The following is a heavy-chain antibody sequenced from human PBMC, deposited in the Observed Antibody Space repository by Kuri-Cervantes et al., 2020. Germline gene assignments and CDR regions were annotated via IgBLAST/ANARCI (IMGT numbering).Heavy chain of an antibody. CDR3: ARLFSRGPPFASVWATRGTRFDY. Sequence: SETLSLTCAVYGESLSVYYWSWIRQPPGKGLEWIGEINHSGSTNYNPSLKSRITISEDTSKNQFSLKLSSVTAADTAVYYCARLFSRGPPFASVWATRGTRFDYWGQGTLVTVSS. D-gene: IGHD6-19*01. CDR2: INHSGST. CDR1: GESLSVYY. J-gene: IGHJ4*02. V-gene: IGHV4-34*01.